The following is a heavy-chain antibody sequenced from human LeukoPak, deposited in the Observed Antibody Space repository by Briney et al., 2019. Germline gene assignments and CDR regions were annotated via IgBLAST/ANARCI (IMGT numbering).Heavy chain of an antibody. CDR2: FDPEDGET. CDR1: GYTLTELS. J-gene: IGHJ4*02. Sequence: ASVKVSCKVSGYTLTELSMHWVRQAPGKGLEWMGGFDPEDGETIYAQKFQGRVTMTEDTSTDTAYMELSSLRSEDTAVYYCARHNLASSDWLNLDYWGQGTLVTVSS. CDR3: ARHNLASSDWLNLDY. V-gene: IGHV1-24*01. D-gene: IGHD6-19*01.